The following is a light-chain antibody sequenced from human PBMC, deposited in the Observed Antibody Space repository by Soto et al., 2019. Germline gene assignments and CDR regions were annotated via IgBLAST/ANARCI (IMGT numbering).Light chain of an antibody. J-gene: IGKJ1*01. CDR3: QQYAGSPST. Sequence: EIVLTQSPGTLSLSPGERATLFCRASQTVTSNYLAWYQRKPGQAPRLLIYGASSRATDIPDRFSGSGSGTDFTLTITRLEPEDCAVYFCQQYAGSPSTFGQGTKVEIK. V-gene: IGKV3-20*01. CDR1: QTVTSNY. CDR2: GAS.